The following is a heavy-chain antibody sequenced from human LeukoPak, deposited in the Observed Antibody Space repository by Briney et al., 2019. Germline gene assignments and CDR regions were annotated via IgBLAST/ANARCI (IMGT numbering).Heavy chain of an antibody. Sequence: RGESLKISCKGSGYSFTSYWIGLVRQMPGKGLEWMGIIYPGDSDTRYSPSFQGQVTISADNSISTAYLQGTSLKASSAAMYHCARGTAVAGLDYFDTWGQGTLVTVSS. CDR2: IYPGDSDT. J-gene: IGHJ4*02. CDR3: ARGTAVAGLDYFDT. CDR1: GYSFTSYW. V-gene: IGHV5-51*01. D-gene: IGHD6-19*01.